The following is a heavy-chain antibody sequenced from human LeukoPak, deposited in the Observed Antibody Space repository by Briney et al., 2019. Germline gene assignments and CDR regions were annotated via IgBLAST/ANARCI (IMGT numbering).Heavy chain of an antibody. V-gene: IGHV3-23*01. J-gene: IGHJ4*02. D-gene: IGHD1-26*01. CDR1: GFTFSSYG. CDR3: AKDRSVGAKAYFDY. CDR2: ISGSGGST. Sequence: PGGALRLSCAASGFTFSSYGRSWVRQAPGKGLEWVSAISGSGGSTYYAGSVKGRVTISRDNSKNTLYLQMNSLRAEDTAVYYCAKDRSVGAKAYFDYWGQGTLVTVSS.